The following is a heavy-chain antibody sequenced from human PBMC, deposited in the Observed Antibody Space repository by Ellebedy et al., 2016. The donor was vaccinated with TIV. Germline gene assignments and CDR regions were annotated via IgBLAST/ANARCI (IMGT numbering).Heavy chain of an antibody. D-gene: IGHD2/OR15-2a*01. CDR3: ARDWTRGGGYFASWFDP. CDR2: VYHSRHT. Sequence: MPSETLSLTCGVSGGSINSDNYWSWVRQSPGRGLEWIGEVYHSRHTNYNPSLRSRVSISVDKSKRQFSLRLRSMTAADTAVYYCARDWTRGGGYFASWFDPWGQGTPVTVSS. CDR1: GGSINSDNY. J-gene: IGHJ5*02. V-gene: IGHV4-4*02.